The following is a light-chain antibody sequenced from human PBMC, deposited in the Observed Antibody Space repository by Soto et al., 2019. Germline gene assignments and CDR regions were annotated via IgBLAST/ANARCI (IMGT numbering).Light chain of an antibody. Sequence: DYQMTQSPSSLSASVGDSVTITCRASQSITTYLNWYQQRPGKAPNLLVYGTSSLQSWVPSRFSGSESGTDYTLTISSLQPEDSATYYCQQTYSAPWTFGQGTTVEIK. CDR3: QQTYSAPWT. CDR1: QSITTY. J-gene: IGKJ1*01. CDR2: GTS. V-gene: IGKV1-39*01.